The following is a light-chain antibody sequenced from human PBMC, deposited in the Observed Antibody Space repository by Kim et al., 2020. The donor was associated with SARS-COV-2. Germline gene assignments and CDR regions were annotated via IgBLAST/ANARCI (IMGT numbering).Light chain of an antibody. Sequence: QAGLTQPPSVSKGLRQTATLTCTGNSNNVGNQGAAWLQQHQGHPPKLLSYRNNNRPSGISERLSASRSENTASLTITGLQPEDEADYYCSAWDSSLSALVFGGGTQLTV. CDR2: RNN. CDR1: SNNVGNQG. J-gene: IGLJ2*01. V-gene: IGLV10-54*01. CDR3: SAWDSSLSALV.